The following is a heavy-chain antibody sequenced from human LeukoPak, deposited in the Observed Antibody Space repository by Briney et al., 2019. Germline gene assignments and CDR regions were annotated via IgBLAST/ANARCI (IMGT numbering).Heavy chain of an antibody. D-gene: IGHD4-17*01. Sequence: ASVKVSCKASRYTFTNYYLHWVRQAPGQGLEWMGWINPNSGGTEPAQKFLGRVTMTRDTSISTAYMELTRLTYDDTAVYYCARDQATVATPWVDYWGQGTLVTASS. J-gene: IGHJ4*02. CDR2: INPNSGGT. CDR3: ARDQATVATPWVDY. V-gene: IGHV1-2*02. CDR1: RYTFTNYY.